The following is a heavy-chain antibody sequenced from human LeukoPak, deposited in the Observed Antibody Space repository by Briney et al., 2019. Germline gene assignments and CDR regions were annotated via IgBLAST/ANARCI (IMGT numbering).Heavy chain of an antibody. V-gene: IGHV4-4*07. J-gene: IGHJ2*01. D-gene: IGHD2-2*02. Sequence: KASETLSLTCTVSGGSIGSYYWSWIRQPAGKGLEWIGRIYTSGSTNYNPSLKSRVTMSVDTSKNQFSLKLSSVTAADTAVYYCAGSIPGPLNNWYFDLWGRGTLVTVSS. CDR3: AGSIPGPLNNWYFDL. CDR2: IYTSGST. CDR1: GGSIGSYY.